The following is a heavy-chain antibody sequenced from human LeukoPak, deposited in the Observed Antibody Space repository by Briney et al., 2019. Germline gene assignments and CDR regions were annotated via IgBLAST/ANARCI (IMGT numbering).Heavy chain of an antibody. CDR1: GGSFSGYY. D-gene: IGHD1-7*01. CDR3: ARRWSRINWNYANNWFDP. V-gene: IGHV4-34*01. Sequence: PSETLSLTCAVYGGSFSGYYWSWIRQPPGKGLEWIGEINHSGSTNYNPSLKSRVTISVDTSKNQFSLKLSSVTAADTAVYYCARRWSRINWNYANNWFDPWGQGTLVTVSS. CDR2: INHSGST. J-gene: IGHJ5*02.